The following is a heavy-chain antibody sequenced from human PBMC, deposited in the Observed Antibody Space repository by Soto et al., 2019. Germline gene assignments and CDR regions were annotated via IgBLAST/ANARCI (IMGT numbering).Heavy chain of an antibody. V-gene: IGHV4-34*01. CDR2: INHSGST. D-gene: IGHD2-2*01. CDR1: GGSFSGYY. J-gene: IGHJ6*02. CDR3: ARPAGMDV. Sequence: QVQLQQWGAGLLKPSETLSLTCAVYGGSFSGYYWSWIRQPPGQGLEWIGEINHSGSTTYNPSLKSRFTISVDTSKNQFSLKLSSVTAADTAVYYCARPAGMDVWGHGTTVTVSS.